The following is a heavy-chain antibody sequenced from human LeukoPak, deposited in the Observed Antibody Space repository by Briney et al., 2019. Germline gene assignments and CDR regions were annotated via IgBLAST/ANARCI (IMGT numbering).Heavy chain of an antibody. Sequence: PSETLSLTCAVYGVSFSGYYWSWIRQPPGKGLEWIGEINHSGSTNYNPSLKSRVTISVDTSKNQFSLKLSSVTAAGTAVYYCARMGIAVAGTFIYWGQGTLVTVSS. CDR1: GVSFSGYY. CDR2: INHSGST. D-gene: IGHD6-19*01. CDR3: ARMGIAVAGTFIY. V-gene: IGHV4-34*01. J-gene: IGHJ4*02.